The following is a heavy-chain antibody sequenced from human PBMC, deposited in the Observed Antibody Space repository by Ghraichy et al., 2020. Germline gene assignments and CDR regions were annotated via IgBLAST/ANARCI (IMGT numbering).Heavy chain of an antibody. J-gene: IGHJ4*02. V-gene: IGHV3-23*01. CDR1: GFTFSSYA. CDR2: ISGSGGST. D-gene: IGHD4-23*01. CDR3: AKVMVTHLYYFDY. Sequence: LSLTCAASGFTFSSYAMSWVRQAPGKGLEWVSAISGSGGSTYYADSVKGRFTISRDNSKNTLYLQMNSLRAEDTAVYYCAKVMVTHLYYFDYWGQGTLVTVSS.